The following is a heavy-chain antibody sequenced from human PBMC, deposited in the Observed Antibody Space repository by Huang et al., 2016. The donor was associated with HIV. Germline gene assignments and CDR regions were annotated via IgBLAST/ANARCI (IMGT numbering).Heavy chain of an antibody. CDR2: IGGNIGDI. D-gene: IGHD3-3*01. CDR1: GFAFSQYA. CDR3: VIMDDYFDY. J-gene: IGHJ4*02. V-gene: IGHV3-9*01. Sequence: VQLVESGGGLVQPGWSLSLSCAASGFAFSQYAVHWVRQSPGKGLDWFSGIGGNIGDIAYAASVRGRFVISRDNAKKSLYLKMNGLGLEDTALYFCVIMDDYFDYWGQGVLVGVSS.